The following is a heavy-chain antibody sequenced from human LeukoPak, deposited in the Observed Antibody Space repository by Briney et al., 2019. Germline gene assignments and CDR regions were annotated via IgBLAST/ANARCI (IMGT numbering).Heavy chain of an antibody. Sequence: PGGSLTLSCTASKFPFSTYNLHGVRQAPGKGLEWISYISSGSNTIYYADSVTGRFTISRDNAKSSLYLQMISLRAEDAAVYYWSRAGLMVRGVYNWFDPWGQGTLVTVSS. CDR1: KFPFSTYN. CDR3: SRAGLMVRGVYNWFDP. J-gene: IGHJ5*02. V-gene: IGHV3-48*01. CDR2: ISSGSNTI. D-gene: IGHD3-10*01.